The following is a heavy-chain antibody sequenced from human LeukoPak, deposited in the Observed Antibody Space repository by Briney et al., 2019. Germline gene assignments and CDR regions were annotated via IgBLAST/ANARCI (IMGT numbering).Heavy chain of an antibody. J-gene: IGHJ6*03. D-gene: IGHD4-17*01. CDR1: GFTFSSYE. Sequence: PGGSLRLSCAASGFTFSSYEMNWVRQAAGKGLEWVSYISSSGSTIYYADSVKGRFTISRDNSENTLYLQMNSLRAEDTAVYYCAKVGDTLHDYGDSSYYYYYMDVWGKGTTVTISS. CDR2: ISSSGSTI. CDR3: AKVGDTLHDYGDSSYYYYYMDV. V-gene: IGHV3-48*03.